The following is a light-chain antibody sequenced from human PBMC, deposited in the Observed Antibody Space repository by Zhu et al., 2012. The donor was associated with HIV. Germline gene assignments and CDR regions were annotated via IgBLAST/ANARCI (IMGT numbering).Light chain of an antibody. CDR3: QQFSNFPIT. CDR1: QDISNS. Sequence: DIQLTQSPSFLSASVGDRVTITCRASQDISNSLAWYQQTPDKAPKFLIYSASTLQTGVPSRFSGSGSGTEFTLTVSGLQPEDFATYYCQQFSNFPITFGPGTNVDIK. J-gene: IGKJ3*01. V-gene: IGKV1-9*01. CDR2: SAS.